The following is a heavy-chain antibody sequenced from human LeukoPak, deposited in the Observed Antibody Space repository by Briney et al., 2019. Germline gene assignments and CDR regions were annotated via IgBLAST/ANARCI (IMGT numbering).Heavy chain of an antibody. J-gene: IGHJ6*03. CDR1: GYTFTSYG. CDR3: ARGVIAASTVTSTLIYYYYYMDV. Sequence: ASVKVSCKASGYTFTSYGISWVRQAPGQGLEWMGGIIPIFGTANYAQKFQGRVTITADESTSTAYMELSSLRSEDTAVYYCARGVIAASTVTSTLIYYYYYMDVWGKGTTVTISS. D-gene: IGHD4-17*01. CDR2: IIPIFGTA. V-gene: IGHV1-69*13.